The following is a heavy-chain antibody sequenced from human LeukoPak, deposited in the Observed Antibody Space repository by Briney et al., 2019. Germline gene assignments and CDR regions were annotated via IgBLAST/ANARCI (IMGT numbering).Heavy chain of an antibody. V-gene: IGHV1-69*04. CDR2: IIPILGIA. Sequence: SVKVSCKASGGTFSSYAISWVRQAPGQGLEWMGRIIPILGIANYAQKFQGRVTITADKSTSTAYMELSSLRSEDTAVYYCARVGYSNSYDYWGQGTQVTVSS. CDR1: GGTFSSYA. CDR3: ARVGYSNSYDY. J-gene: IGHJ4*02. D-gene: IGHD1-26*01.